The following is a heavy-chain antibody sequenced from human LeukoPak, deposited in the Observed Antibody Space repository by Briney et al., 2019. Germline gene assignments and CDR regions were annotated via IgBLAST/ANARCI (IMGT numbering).Heavy chain of an antibody. V-gene: IGHV1-69*04. CDR2: IIPILGIA. Sequence: SVKVSCKASGGTFSSYAISWVRQAPGQGLEWMGRIIPILGIANYAQKFQGRVTITADKSTSTAYMELSSLRSEDTAVYYCARVGYSNSYDYWGQGTQVTVSS. CDR1: GGTFSSYA. CDR3: ARVGYSNSYDY. J-gene: IGHJ4*02. D-gene: IGHD1-26*01.